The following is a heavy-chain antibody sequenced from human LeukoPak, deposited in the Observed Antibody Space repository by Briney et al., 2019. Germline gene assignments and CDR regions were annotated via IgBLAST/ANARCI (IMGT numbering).Heavy chain of an antibody. CDR1: GYTFTSYG. CDR2: ISAYNGNT. Sequence: ASLTVSCKASGYTFTSYGISWVRQAPGQGLEWMAWISAYNGNTNYAQTFQGRVIMTTDTSTSTAYMELRSLRSDDTAVYYCARDPDCSSTRCSESPFDYWGQGTLVTVSS. D-gene: IGHD2-2*01. V-gene: IGHV1-18*01. CDR3: ARDPDCSSTRCSESPFDY. J-gene: IGHJ4*02.